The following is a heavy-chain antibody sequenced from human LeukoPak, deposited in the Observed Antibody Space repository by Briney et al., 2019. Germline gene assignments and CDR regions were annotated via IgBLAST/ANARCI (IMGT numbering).Heavy chain of an antibody. Sequence: PGGSLRLSCAASGFTFSSYAMSWVRQAPGKGLEWVSAISGSGGSTYYADSVKGRFTISRDNSKNTLYLQMNSLRAEDTAVYYCAKEGAYGSGSFYYFDYWGQGTLVTVSS. D-gene: IGHD3-10*01. CDR3: AKEGAYGSGSFYYFDY. J-gene: IGHJ4*02. CDR2: ISGSGGST. CDR1: GFTFSSYA. V-gene: IGHV3-23*01.